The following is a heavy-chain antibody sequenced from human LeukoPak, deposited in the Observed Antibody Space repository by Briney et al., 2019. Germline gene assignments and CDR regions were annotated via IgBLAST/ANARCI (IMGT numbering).Heavy chain of an antibody. CDR3: AKVWDSSGWTPFDY. D-gene: IGHD6-19*01. Sequence: GRSLRLSCAASGFTFTTYAMSWVRQAPGKGLEWVSSISGSGGSTYYADSVKGRFTISRDNSKNTLYLQMNSLRAEDTAVYYCAKVWDSSGWTPFDYWGQGTLVTVSS. J-gene: IGHJ4*02. CDR1: GFTFTTYA. V-gene: IGHV3-23*01. CDR2: ISGSGGST.